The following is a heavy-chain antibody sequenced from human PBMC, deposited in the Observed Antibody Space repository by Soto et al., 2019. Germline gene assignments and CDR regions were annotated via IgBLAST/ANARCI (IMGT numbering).Heavy chain of an antibody. CDR3: ARDLEYYGPGSYSPGYYYGMDV. V-gene: IGHV1-3*01. CDR2: INAGNGNT. J-gene: IGHJ6*02. Sequence: ASVKVSCKASGYTFTSYAMHWVRQAPGQRLEWMGWINAGNGNTKYSQKFQGRVTITRDTSASTAYMELSSLRSEDTAVYYCARDLEYYGPGSYSPGYYYGMDVWGQGTTVTVSS. D-gene: IGHD3-10*01. CDR1: GYTFTSYA.